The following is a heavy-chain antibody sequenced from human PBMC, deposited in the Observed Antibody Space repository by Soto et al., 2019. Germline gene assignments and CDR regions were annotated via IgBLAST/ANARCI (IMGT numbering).Heavy chain of an antibody. Sequence: EVQLVESGGGLVQPGGSLRLSCAASGFTFSSYWMHWVRQAPGKGLVWVSRINSDGSSTSYADSVKGRFTISRDNAKNQLHLQMNRLTVEDTAVYYCARGAMLYRSSWYVYYSYGMDVWGQGTTVTVSS. J-gene: IGHJ6*02. CDR3: ARGAMLYRSSWYVYYSYGMDV. CDR2: INSDGSST. V-gene: IGHV3-74*01. CDR1: GFTFSSYW. D-gene: IGHD6-13*01.